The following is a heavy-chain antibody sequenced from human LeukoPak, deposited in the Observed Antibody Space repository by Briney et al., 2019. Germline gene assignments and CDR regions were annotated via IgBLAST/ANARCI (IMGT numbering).Heavy chain of an antibody. D-gene: IGHD3-10*01. CDR1: GFTFSSYA. J-gene: IGHJ4*02. Sequence: GGSLGLSCAASGFTFSSYAMSWVRQAPGKGLEWVSAFSGSGGSTYYAGSVKGRFTISRDNSKNTLYLQMNSLRAEDTAVYYCAKVTYGSGTYGAFDSWGQGTLVTVSS. V-gene: IGHV3-23*01. CDR3: AKVTYGSGTYGAFDS. CDR2: FSGSGGST.